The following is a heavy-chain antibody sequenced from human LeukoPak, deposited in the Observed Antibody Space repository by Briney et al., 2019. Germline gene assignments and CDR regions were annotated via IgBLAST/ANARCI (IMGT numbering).Heavy chain of an antibody. J-gene: IGHJ4*02. D-gene: IGHD5-18*01. CDR3: ARYVQLWSYFDY. V-gene: IGHV3-66*01. CDR2: IYSGGST. Sequence: GGSLRLSCAASGFTVSSNYMSWVRQAPGKGLEWVSVIYSGGSTYYADSVKGRFTISRDNSKNTLYLQMNSLRAEDTAVYYCARYVQLWSYFDYWGQGTLVTVSS. CDR1: GFTVSSNY.